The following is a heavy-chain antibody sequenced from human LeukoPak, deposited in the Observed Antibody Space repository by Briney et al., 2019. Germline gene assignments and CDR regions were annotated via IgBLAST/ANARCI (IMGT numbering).Heavy chain of an antibody. CDR1: GFTFDEYA. D-gene: IGHD5-18*01. CDR2: ISGSAHKI. CDR3: AGRVTGYSSGYVY. Sequence: GWSLRLSCAASGFTFDEYAMQWVRQAAERGRDWVAVISGSAHKIHYADSVKGRFTISRDNSENIVYLQMNNLRAEATAVYYCAGRVTGYSSGYVYWGQGTLVTVSS. V-gene: IGHV3-23*01. J-gene: IGHJ4*02.